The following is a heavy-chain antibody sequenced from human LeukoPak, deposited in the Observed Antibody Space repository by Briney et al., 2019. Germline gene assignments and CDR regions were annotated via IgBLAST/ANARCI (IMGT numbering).Heavy chain of an antibody. D-gene: IGHD6-6*01. CDR2: ISSSSSYI. J-gene: IGHJ6*03. CDR3: AKDKSSSSFYYYMDV. CDR1: GFTFSSYS. Sequence: GGSLRLSCAASGFTFSSYSMNWVRQAPGKGLEWVSSISSSSSYIYYADSVKGRFTISRDNAKNSLYLQMNSLRTEDTALYYCAKDKSSSSFYYYMDVWGKGTTVTVSS. V-gene: IGHV3-21*04.